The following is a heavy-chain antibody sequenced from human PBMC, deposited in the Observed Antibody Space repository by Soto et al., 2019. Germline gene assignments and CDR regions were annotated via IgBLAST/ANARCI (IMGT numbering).Heavy chain of an antibody. CDR2: IYHSGST. Sequence: LRRTLSLTCAVSGGSISSSNWWSWVRQPPGKGLEWIGEIYHSGSTNYNPSLKSRVTISVDKSKNQFSLKLSSVTAADTAVYYCARESFGGSGPNWFDPWGQGTLVTVSS. J-gene: IGHJ5*02. CDR3: ARESFGGSGPNWFDP. CDR1: GGSISSSNW. D-gene: IGHD3-16*01. V-gene: IGHV4-4*02.